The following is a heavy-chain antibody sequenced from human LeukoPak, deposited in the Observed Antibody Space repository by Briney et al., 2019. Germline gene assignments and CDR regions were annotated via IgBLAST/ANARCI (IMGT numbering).Heavy chain of an antibody. CDR3: AIRPWWLRDGGDY. CDR2: MNPNSGNT. Sequence: ASVKVSCKASGYTFISYDINWVRQASGQGLEWMGWMNPNSGNTGYAQKFQGRVTMTRNTSISTAYMELSSLRSEDTAVYYCAIRPWWLRDGGDYWGQGTLVTVSS. CDR1: GYTFISYD. V-gene: IGHV1-8*01. D-gene: IGHD5-12*01. J-gene: IGHJ4*02.